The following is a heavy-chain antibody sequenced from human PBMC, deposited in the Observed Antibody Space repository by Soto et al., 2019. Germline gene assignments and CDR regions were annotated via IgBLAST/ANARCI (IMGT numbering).Heavy chain of an antibody. J-gene: IGHJ4*02. CDR1: GYTFNNYG. V-gene: IGHV1-18*04. CDR2: ISAHNGNT. D-gene: IGHD6-13*01. Sequence: QVQLVQSGAEVKKPGASVKVSCKASGYTFNNYGISWVRQAPGQGLEWMAWISAHNGNTNYREKFQGRVTMTTDTSTNTAYMELRRLAFDDTAVYYCARDHEAHSSSWYIGSHYWGQGSLVTVSS. CDR3: ARDHEAHSSSWYIGSHY.